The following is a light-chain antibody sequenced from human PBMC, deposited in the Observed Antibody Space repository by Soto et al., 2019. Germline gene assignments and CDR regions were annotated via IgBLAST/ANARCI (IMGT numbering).Light chain of an antibody. Sequence: QSALTQPRSVSGSPGQSVTISCTGTSSDVGGYNYVSWYQQHPGKAPKLMIYDVSKRPSGVPDRFSGSKSGNTASLTISGLQAEDEADYYCCSYAGSLGVFGGGTKRPS. CDR2: DVS. CDR1: SSDVGGYNY. V-gene: IGLV2-11*01. CDR3: CSYAGSLGV. J-gene: IGLJ2*01.